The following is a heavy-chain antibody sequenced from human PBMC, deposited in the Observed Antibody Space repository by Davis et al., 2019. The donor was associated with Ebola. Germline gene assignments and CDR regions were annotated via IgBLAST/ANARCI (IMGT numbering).Heavy chain of an antibody. D-gene: IGHD5-12*01. CDR3: TTPGGQDSGYDVFDI. Sequence: ASVTVSCKVSGYSRTEFSMHWVRQAPGQGLEWMGGFDAEDGETIYAQKFQGRVTMTTDTSTTTVYMDLSSLRSEDRALYYCTTPGGQDSGYDVFDIWGQGTMVTVSS. V-gene: IGHV1-24*01. J-gene: IGHJ3*02. CDR2: FDAEDGET. CDR1: GYSRTEFS.